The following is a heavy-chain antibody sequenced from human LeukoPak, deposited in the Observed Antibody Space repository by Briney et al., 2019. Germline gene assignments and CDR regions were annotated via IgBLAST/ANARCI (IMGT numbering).Heavy chain of an antibody. CDR2: ISSDGRST. J-gene: IGHJ4*02. D-gene: IGHD6-19*01. Sequence: GGSLRLSCAASGFTFSSYWMHWVRQAPGKGLVWVSRISSDGRSTNYADSVKGRFTISRDHAKNTLYLQMNSLRAEDTAVYYCARGLLYTSGWYFDSWGQGTLVTVSS. CDR3: ARGLLYTSGWYFDS. V-gene: IGHV3-74*01. CDR1: GFTFSSYW.